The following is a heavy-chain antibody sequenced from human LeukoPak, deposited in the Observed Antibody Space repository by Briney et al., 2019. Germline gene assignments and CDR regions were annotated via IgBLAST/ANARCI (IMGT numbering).Heavy chain of an antibody. CDR3: ARGDSSSWYYFDY. CDR1: GSSISSYY. J-gene: IGHJ4*02. Sequence: SETLSLTCTVPGSSISSYYWSWIRQPPGKGLEWIGYIYYSGSTNYNPSLKSRVTISVDTSKNQFSLKLSSVTAADTAVYYCARGDSSSWYYFDYWGQGTLVTVSS. D-gene: IGHD6-13*01. V-gene: IGHV4-59*01. CDR2: IYYSGST.